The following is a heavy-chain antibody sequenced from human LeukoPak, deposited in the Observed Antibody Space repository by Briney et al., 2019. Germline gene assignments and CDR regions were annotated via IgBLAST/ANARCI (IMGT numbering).Heavy chain of an antibody. CDR2: IIPIFGAT. V-gene: IGHV1-69*01. CDR3: ARPTYKNRWSDAIDT. J-gene: IGHJ3*02. D-gene: IGHD2-15*01. Sequence: SVKVSCKASGGTFSSYAINWVRQAPGQGLEWMGGIIPIFGATTYAQRFQDRVTIIADESTSTAYMELSSLRAEDTAVYFCARPTYKNRWSDAIDTWGQGTMVTVSS. CDR1: GGTFSSYA.